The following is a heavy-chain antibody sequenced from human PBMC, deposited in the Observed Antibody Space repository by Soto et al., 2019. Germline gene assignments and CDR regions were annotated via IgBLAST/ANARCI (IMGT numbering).Heavy chain of an antibody. CDR1: GXSMSSSDYY. V-gene: IGHV4-39*01. Sequence: PSETLSLTCAVSGXSMSSSDYYWGWIRQPPGKGLEWIGSIYYSGSTYYNPSLQSRVAISVDTSKNQFSLKLKSVTAADTAIYYCARRTVNIRTFYSGLKTHCFDYWGQGAPVTVSS. J-gene: IGHJ4*02. CDR3: ARRTVNIRTFYSGLKTHCFDY. CDR2: IYYSGST. D-gene: IGHD6-19*01.